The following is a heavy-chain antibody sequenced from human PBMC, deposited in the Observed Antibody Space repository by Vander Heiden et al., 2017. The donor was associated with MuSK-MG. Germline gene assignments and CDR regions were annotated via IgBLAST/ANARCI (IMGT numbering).Heavy chain of an antibody. J-gene: IGHJ6*03. CDR3: ARSEHDIVVVPAALDGGDYYYYMDV. D-gene: IGHD2-2*01. Sequence: GLEWVANIKQDGSEKYYVDSVKGRFTISRDNAKNSLYLQMNSLRAEDTAVYYCARSEHDIVVVPAALDGGDYYYYMDVWGQGTTVTVSS. V-gene: IGHV3-7*01. CDR2: IKQDGSEK.